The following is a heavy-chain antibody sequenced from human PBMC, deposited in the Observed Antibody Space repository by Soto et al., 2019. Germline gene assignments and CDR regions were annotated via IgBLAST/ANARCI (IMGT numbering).Heavy chain of an antibody. CDR2: ISSSSSYI. CDR3: ARGAISFGGVIAHSRSTASDY. Sequence: EVQLVESGGGLGKPGGSLRLSCEASGFTFSSYSMNWVRQAPGKGLEWVSSISSSSSYIYYADSVKGRFTISRDNATNSLHLQMNRLRAEDTAVYYFARGAISFGGVIAHSRSTASDYWGQGTLVTVSS. CDR1: GFTFSSYS. D-gene: IGHD3-16*02. J-gene: IGHJ4*02. V-gene: IGHV3-21*01.